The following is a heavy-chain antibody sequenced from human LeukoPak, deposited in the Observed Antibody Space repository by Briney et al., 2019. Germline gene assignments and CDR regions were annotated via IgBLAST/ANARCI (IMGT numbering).Heavy chain of an antibody. CDR3: ARDSEAAAGLSFDY. J-gene: IGHJ4*02. D-gene: IGHD6-13*01. CDR1: GYTFTDYY. V-gene: IGHV1-2*02. Sequence: ASVKVSCKASGYTFTDYYLHWVRQAPGQGLEWMGWVRPKGGGTEYAQKFQDRVTMTRDTSISTAYMELSSLTSDDTAMFYCARDSEAAAGLSFDYWGQGTLVAVSS. CDR2: VRPKGGGT.